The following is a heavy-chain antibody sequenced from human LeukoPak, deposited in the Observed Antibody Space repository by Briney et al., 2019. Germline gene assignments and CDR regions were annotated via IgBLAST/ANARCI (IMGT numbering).Heavy chain of an antibody. CDR1: GFTFGDYA. CDR3: TRGDLYYDFWSGYYRPYYFDY. D-gene: IGHD3-3*01. V-gene: IGHV3-49*04. Sequence: GGSLRLSCTASGFTFGDYAMSWVRQAPGKGLEWVGFIRSKAYGGTTEYAASVKGRFTISRDDSKSIAYLQMNSLKTEDTAVYYCTRGDLYYDFWSGYYRPYYFDYWGQGTLVPVSS. J-gene: IGHJ4*02. CDR2: IRSKAYGGTT.